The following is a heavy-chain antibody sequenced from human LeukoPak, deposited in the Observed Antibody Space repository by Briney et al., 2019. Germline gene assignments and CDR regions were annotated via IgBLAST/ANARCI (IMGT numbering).Heavy chain of an antibody. Sequence: PSETLSLTCTVSGGSISGSSYYWGWIRQPPGKGLEWIGYIYYSGSTYYNPSLKSRVTISVDTSKNQFSLKLSSVTAADTAVYYCARARVDTAMVTTVTTNNWFDPWGQGTLVTVSS. CDR3: ARARVDTAMVTTVTTNNWFDP. CDR2: IYYSGST. D-gene: IGHD5-18*01. J-gene: IGHJ5*02. CDR1: GGSISGSSYY. V-gene: IGHV4-30-4*08.